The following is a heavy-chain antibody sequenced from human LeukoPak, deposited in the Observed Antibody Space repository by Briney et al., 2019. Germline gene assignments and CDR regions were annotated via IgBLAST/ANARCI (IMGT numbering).Heavy chain of an antibody. CDR3: AREPFYYFDY. CDR1: GFTFSSYA. Sequence: GGSLRLSCAASGFTFSSYAMSWVRQAPGKGLEWVAYIPNDGTNKHYADSMKGRFTISRDNSKNALYLQMNSLRAEDTAVFYCAREPFYYFDYWGQGTLVTVSS. D-gene: IGHD2-8*01. CDR2: IPNDGTNK. J-gene: IGHJ4*02. V-gene: IGHV3-30*02.